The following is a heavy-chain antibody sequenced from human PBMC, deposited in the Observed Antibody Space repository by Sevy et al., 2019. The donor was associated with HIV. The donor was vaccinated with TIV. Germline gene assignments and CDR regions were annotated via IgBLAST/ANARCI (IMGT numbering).Heavy chain of an antibody. CDR3: AKESVVTIFGVAPPGV. CDR2: ISGSGGST. V-gene: IGHV3-23*01. J-gene: IGHJ6*02. CDR1: GFTFSSYD. Sequence: GGSLRLSCAASGFTFSSYDMSWVRQAPGKGLEWVSDISGSGGSTYYADSVKGRFTISRDNSKNTLYLQMNSLRAEDTAVYYCAKESVVTIFGVAPPGVWGQGTTVTVSS. D-gene: IGHD3-3*01.